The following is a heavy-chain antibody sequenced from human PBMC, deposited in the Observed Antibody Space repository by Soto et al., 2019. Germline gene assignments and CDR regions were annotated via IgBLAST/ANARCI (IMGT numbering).Heavy chain of an antibody. J-gene: IGHJ4*02. CDR1: GYMFNTYG. Sequence: QVQLLQSGAEVKKPGASVKVSCKASGYMFNTYGITWVRQAPGQGPEWMGWISVYNGNIDYAQKFEGRVTMTIDTSTSTAYMELKSLTSDDTAVYYCAKTYGSGDYFLPFEYWGQGTPVSVSS. V-gene: IGHV1-18*01. CDR3: AKTYGSGDYFLPFEY. D-gene: IGHD3-10*01. CDR2: ISVYNGNI.